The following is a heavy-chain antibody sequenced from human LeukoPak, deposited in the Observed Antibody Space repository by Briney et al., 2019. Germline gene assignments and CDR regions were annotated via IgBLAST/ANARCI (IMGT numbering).Heavy chain of an antibody. D-gene: IGHD3-22*01. V-gene: IGHV4-34*01. CDR2: VNYDGRT. J-gene: IGHJ4*02. CDR3: VTYYFDSSGPKKNY. CDR1: GVSFGGYY. Sequence: KPSETLSLTCAVYGVSFGGYYWSWIRQPPGKGLEWIGEVNYDGRTNYNPSLMSRATVSVDTSKNQFSLKLSSVTAADTAVYYCVTYYFDSSGPKKNYWGQGTLVTVSS.